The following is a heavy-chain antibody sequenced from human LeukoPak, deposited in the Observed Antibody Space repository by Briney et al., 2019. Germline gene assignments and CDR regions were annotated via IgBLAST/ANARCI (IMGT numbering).Heavy chain of an antibody. D-gene: IGHD3-22*01. V-gene: IGHV3-48*03. CDR1: GFTFSSYE. Sequence: GGSLRLSCAASGFTFSSYEMNWVRQASGKGLEWVSYISSSGSTIYYADSVKGRFTISRDNAKNSLYLQMNSLRAEDTAVYYCARDYYYDAFDIWGQGTMVTVSS. J-gene: IGHJ3*02. CDR3: ARDYYYDAFDI. CDR2: ISSSGSTI.